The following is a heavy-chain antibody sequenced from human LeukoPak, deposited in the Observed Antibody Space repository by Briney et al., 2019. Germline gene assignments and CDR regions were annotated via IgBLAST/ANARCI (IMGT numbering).Heavy chain of an antibody. D-gene: IGHD3-16*02. CDR2: INPNTGNP. V-gene: IGHV7-4-1*02. J-gene: IGHJ5*02. Sequence: ASVKVSCKASGYTFTSHVINWVRQAPGQGLEWMGWINPNTGNPTYAQGFTGRFVFSLDTSVSTTYLQISSLKAGDTAVYYCGRAYQPLGGLSFPDQWGQGTLVTVSS. CDR3: GRAYQPLGGLSFPDQ. CDR1: GYTFTSHV.